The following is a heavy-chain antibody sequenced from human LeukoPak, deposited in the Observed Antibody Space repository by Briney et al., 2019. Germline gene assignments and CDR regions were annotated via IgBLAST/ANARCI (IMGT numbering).Heavy chain of an antibody. J-gene: IGHJ6*03. CDR2: IIPIFGTA. V-gene: IGHV1-69*05. CDR1: GGTFSSYA. Sequence: SVKVSCKASGGTFSSYAISWVRQAPGQGLEWMGGIIPIFGTANYAQRFQGRVTITTDESTSTAYMELSSLRSEDTAVYYCARVRFIGRIQLWLGPDDYYYMDVWGKGTTVTVFS. CDR3: ARVRFIGRIQLWLGPDDYYYMDV. D-gene: IGHD5-18*01.